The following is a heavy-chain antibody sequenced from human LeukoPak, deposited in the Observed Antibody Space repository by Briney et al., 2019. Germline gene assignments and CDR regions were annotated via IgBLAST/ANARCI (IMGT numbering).Heavy chain of an antibody. J-gene: IGHJ4*02. CDR2: IYSGGAT. D-gene: IGHD1-1*01. CDR1: GFTVNSNY. Sequence: TGGSLRLSCAASGFTVNSNYMTWVRQAPGKGLEWVSVIYSGGATYYADSVKGRFIISRDNSKNTLYLQMNSLRAEDTAIYYCGRDWKLDYWGQGNLVTVSS. CDR3: GRDWKLDY. V-gene: IGHV3-66*01.